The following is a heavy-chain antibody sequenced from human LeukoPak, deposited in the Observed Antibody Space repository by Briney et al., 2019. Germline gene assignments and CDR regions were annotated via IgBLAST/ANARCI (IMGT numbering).Heavy chain of an antibody. J-gene: IGHJ2*01. CDR2: MNPNSGNT. CDR1: GYTFTSYD. CDR3: ARGGVTAMVSTYFDL. Sequence: KVSCKASGYTFTSYDINWVRQATGQGLEWMGWMNPNSGNTGYAQKFQGRVTMTRNTSISTAYMELSSLRSEDTAVYYCARGGVTAMVSTYFDLWGRGTLVTVSS. V-gene: IGHV1-8*01. D-gene: IGHD5-18*01.